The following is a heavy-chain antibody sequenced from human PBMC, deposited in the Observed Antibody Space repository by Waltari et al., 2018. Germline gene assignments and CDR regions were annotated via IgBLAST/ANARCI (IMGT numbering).Heavy chain of an antibody. CDR2: ISSTSTYI. Sequence: EVLLVESGGGLVKPGGSLRLSCAASGFPFSSSNLSWVRQAPGKGLEWVSSISSTSTYIYYADSLKGRFTISRDNAKNSLYLQMNSLRAEDTAVYYCASLAYCSGGSCHSLVDYWGQGTLVTVSS. J-gene: IGHJ4*02. CDR1: GFPFSSSN. D-gene: IGHD2-15*01. CDR3: ASLAYCSGGSCHSLVDY. V-gene: IGHV3-21*01.